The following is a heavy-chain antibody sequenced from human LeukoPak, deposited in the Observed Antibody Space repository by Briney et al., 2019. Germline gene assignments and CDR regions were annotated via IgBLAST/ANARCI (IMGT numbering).Heavy chain of an antibody. CDR2: ICSTGGTT. D-gene: IGHD2-15*01. V-gene: IGHV3-23*01. CDR1: GNTFCSYG. J-gene: IGHJ6*03. CDR3: AKNGDRGAYCTGGTCYPYFYYYMDV. Sequence: GGALRLSCAASGNTFCSYGKRWGREAPGEGVEWVSNICSTGGTTYSADSVKGRFTISRDNSKNTLYLQMNSLRAEDTAIYYCAKNGDRGAYCTGGTCYPYFYYYMDVWGKGTTVTI.